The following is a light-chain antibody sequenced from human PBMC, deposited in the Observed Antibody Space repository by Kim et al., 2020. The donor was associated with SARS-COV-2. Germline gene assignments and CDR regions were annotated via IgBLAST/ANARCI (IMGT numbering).Light chain of an antibody. J-gene: IGKJ1*01. Sequence: EIVMTQSPATLSVSPGDRATLSCRASQSISRSLAWYQQKPGQAPRLLIYNASTRTTCIPARFSGGGSGTEFTLTISSLQSEDFAVYYCQQYNNWPPSWTFGQGTKVDIK. V-gene: IGKV3-15*01. CDR2: NAS. CDR1: QSISRS. CDR3: QQYNNWPPSWT.